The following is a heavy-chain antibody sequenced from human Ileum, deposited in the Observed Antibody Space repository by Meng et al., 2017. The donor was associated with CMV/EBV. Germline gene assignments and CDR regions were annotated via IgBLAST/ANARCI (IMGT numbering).Heavy chain of an antibody. J-gene: IGHJ3*02. CDR1: GFDFSDYS. Sequence: GGSLRLSCVASGFDFSDYSMNWVRQAPGKGLEWVASIRGSSDYTDYADSMKGRITIFRDNAKNSLYLQLNSLRPEDTAVYYCARGCSSTSCYSDAFDIWGQGTMVTVSS. CDR3: ARGCSSTSCYSDAFDI. V-gene: IGHV3-21*01. CDR2: IRGSSDYT. D-gene: IGHD2-2*01.